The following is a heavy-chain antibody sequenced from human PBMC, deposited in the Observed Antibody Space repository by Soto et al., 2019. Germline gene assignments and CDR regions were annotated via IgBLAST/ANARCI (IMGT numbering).Heavy chain of an antibody. V-gene: IGHV4-4*07. CDR3: ARGHKGSGWYAVDY. J-gene: IGHJ4*02. D-gene: IGHD6-19*01. CDR1: VCSIMVNY. CDR2: IYNSGNT. Sequence: SSTXSLTGTFSVCSIMVNYVILIRHPAGKGLEWIGRIYNSGNTKYNPSLKSRVNMSVDTSKNQFSLKMTSVTAADTDVYSCARGHKGSGWYAVDYWGQGTLV.